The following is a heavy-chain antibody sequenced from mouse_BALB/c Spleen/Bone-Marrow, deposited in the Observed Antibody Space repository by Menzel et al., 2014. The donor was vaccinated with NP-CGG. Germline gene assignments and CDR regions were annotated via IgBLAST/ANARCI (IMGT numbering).Heavy chain of an antibody. V-gene: IGHV1S56*01. CDR3: ARGNGGAWFAY. J-gene: IGHJ3*01. Sequence: VQLQQSGPELVEPGASVRISCKASGYTFTSYYIHWVKQRPGQGLEWIGWIYPGNVNTKYNEKSKGKATLTADKSSSTAYMQLSSLTSEDSAVYFCARGNGGAWFAYWGQGTLVTVSA. CDR1: GYTFTSYY. CDR2: IYPGNVNT.